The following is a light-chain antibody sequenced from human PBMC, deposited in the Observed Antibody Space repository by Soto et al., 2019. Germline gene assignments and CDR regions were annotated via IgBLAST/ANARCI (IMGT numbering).Light chain of an antibody. V-gene: IGLV4-60*02. CDR1: SGHSSYI. CDR3: ETWDSNTHV. J-gene: IGLJ7*01. CDR2: LEGSGSY. Sequence: QAVVTQSSSASASLGSSVKLTCTLSSGHSSYIIAWHQQQPGKAPRYLMKLEGSGSYNEGSGVPDRFSGSSSGADRYLTISNLQFEDEADYYCETWDSNTHVFGGGTQLTVL.